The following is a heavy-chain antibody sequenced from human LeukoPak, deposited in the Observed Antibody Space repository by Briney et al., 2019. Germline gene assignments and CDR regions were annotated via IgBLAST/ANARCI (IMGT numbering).Heavy chain of an antibody. Sequence: ASVTVSCTASGYTFTSYAIHWVRQAPGQRLEWMGWISAGNGNTKYSQNFQGRVTFISNTSATTAFMELSSLRSEDAAVYYCARDSGSGNNDYWGQGTLVTASS. CDR2: ISAGNGNT. V-gene: IGHV1-3*01. CDR3: ARDSGSGNNDY. J-gene: IGHJ4*02. D-gene: IGHD1-26*01. CDR1: GYTFTSYA.